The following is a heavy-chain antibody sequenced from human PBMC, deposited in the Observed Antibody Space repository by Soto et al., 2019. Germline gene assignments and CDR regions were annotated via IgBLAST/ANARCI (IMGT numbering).Heavy chain of an antibody. V-gene: IGHV1-18*01. D-gene: IGHD6-13*01. J-gene: IGHJ5*02. CDR1: GYTFTSYG. CDR3: ASDQRRAAAAVFAAINYCFAP. CDR2: SSAYSGNT. Sequence: QVQLVQSGAEVKKPGASVKVSCKASGYTFTSYGISWVRQAPGQGLEWMGWSSAYSGNTNYAQKLQGRVTMTTDTSTSIAYRELGRLSSADAAVYDCASDQRRAAAAVFAAINYCFAPCGQGTLVTVSS.